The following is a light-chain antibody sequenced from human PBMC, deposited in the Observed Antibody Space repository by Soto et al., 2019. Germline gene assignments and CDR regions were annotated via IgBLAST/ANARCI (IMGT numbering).Light chain of an antibody. Sequence: ETELTRSPGTLSLSPGEKATLSCRASQSVSSSYLAWYQQKPGQAPRLLIYGASSRATGIPDRFSGSGSGTDFTLTISRLEPEDFAVYYCQQYGSSPWTFGQGTKVDIK. J-gene: IGKJ1*01. CDR1: QSVSSSY. CDR3: QQYGSSPWT. V-gene: IGKV3-20*01. CDR2: GAS.